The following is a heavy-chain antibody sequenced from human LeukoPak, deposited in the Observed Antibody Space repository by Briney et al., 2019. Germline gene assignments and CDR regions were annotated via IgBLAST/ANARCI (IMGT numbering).Heavy chain of an antibody. CDR3: ARGGYSFDY. D-gene: IGHD5-12*01. Sequence: GRSLRLSCAASGFTFDDYAMHWVRQAPGKGLEWVSGISWNSGSIGYADSVKGRFTISRDNAKNSLYLQMHSLRVEDTAVYYCARGGYSFDYLGQGTLVTVPS. CDR1: GFTFDDYA. J-gene: IGHJ4*02. CDR2: ISWNSGSI. V-gene: IGHV3-9*01.